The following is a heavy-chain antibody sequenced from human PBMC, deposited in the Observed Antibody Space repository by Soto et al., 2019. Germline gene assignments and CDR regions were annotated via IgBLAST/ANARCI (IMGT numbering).Heavy chain of an antibody. Sequence: ASVKVSCKASGYTFSNYGIAWVRQAPGQGLEWVGWINAYRGNTNYAQKLQGRVTMTADTSTDTAYMELTSLRSDDTAVYFCAREVFSSDYNFFRFNPYRQATLVIV. J-gene: IGHJ5*02. V-gene: IGHV1-18*01. D-gene: IGHD4-17*01. CDR3: AREVFSSDYNFFRFNP. CDR1: GYTFSNYG. CDR2: INAYRGNT.